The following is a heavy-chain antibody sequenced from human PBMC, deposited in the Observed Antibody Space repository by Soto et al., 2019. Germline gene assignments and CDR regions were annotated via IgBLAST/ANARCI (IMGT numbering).Heavy chain of an antibody. CDR1: GVSISSSDYA. CDR2: IYFRGSI. J-gene: IGHJ5*02. D-gene: IGHD2-8*02. CDR3: ARVPVCTDTVCYGFVA. Sequence: QVQLQESGPGLVKPSQTLSLTCNVSGVSISSSDYAWSWIRQSPRKGPEWIAYIYFRGSIHYYPSFRSRASISRYASANQLFLSLRSVTAADTAVYYWARVPVCTDTVCYGFVAWGPGGPVTVSS. V-gene: IGHV4-30-4*01.